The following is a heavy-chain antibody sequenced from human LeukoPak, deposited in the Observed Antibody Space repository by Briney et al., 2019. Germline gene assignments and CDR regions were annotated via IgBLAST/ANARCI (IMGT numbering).Heavy chain of an antibody. CDR1: GGTFSSYA. J-gene: IGHJ4*02. D-gene: IGHD5-18*01. V-gene: IGHV1-69*05. CDR3: ARDPADLAMINV. Sequence: ASVKVSCKASGGTFSSYAVSWVRQAPGQGLEWMGRIIPIFGTTNYAQKFQGRVTITTDESTSTAYMELSSLRCEDTAVYYCARDPADLAMINVWGQGTLVTVSS. CDR2: IIPIFGTT.